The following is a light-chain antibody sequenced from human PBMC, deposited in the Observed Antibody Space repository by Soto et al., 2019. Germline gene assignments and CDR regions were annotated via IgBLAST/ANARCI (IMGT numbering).Light chain of an antibody. J-gene: IGLJ2*01. CDR1: SGHTSYI. V-gene: IGLV4-60*02. Sequence: QLVLTQSSSASASLGSSVKLTCTLSSGHTSYIIAWHQQQPGKAPRYLMKLDIRGSYNKGSGVPDRFSGSSSGADRYLTTSNLQFEDEADYYCETWDSIILVFGGGTKLTVL. CDR3: ETWDSIILV. CDR2: LDIRGSY.